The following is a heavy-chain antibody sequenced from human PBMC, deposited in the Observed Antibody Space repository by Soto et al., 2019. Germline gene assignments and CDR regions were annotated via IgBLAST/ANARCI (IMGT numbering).Heavy chain of an antibody. CDR1: GFTFSSYA. D-gene: IGHD6-19*01. CDR3: ASWESSGWYSSVGYYYYGMDV. V-gene: IGHV3-30-3*01. Sequence: GGSLRLSCAASGFTFSSYAMHWVRQAPGKGLEWVAVISYDGSNKYYADSVKGRFTISRDNSKNTLYLQMNSLRAEDTAVYYCASWESSGWYSSVGYYYYGMDVWGQGTTVTVSS. CDR2: ISYDGSNK. J-gene: IGHJ6*02.